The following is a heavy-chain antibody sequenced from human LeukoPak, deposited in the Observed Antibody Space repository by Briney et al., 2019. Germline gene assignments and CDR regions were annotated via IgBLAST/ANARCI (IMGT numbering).Heavy chain of an antibody. CDR1: GGSISSYY. CDR2: IYTSGST. Sequence: PSETLSLTCTVSGGSISSYYWSWIRQPAGKGLEWIGRIYTSGSTNYNPSLKSRVTMSVDTSKNQFSLKLSSVTAADTAVYYCARGNYYDSSGYMGFDYWGQGTLVTVSS. CDR3: ARGNYYDSSGYMGFDY. J-gene: IGHJ4*02. D-gene: IGHD3-22*01. V-gene: IGHV4-4*07.